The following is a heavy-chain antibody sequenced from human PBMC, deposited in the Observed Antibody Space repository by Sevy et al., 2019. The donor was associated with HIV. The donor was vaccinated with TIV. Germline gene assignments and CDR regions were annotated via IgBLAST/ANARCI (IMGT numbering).Heavy chain of an antibody. V-gene: IGHV3-72*01. CDR2: IRNRPNSYTT. CDR1: GFTFSDHY. D-gene: IGHD2-21*01. J-gene: IGHJ6*03. Sequence: GGSLRLSCAASGFTFSDHYVDWVRQAPGKGLEWIGRIRNRPNSYTTEYAACVEGRFTISRDDSRNSLYLQMNSLKTEDSAVYYCVRGPNCGVGGCQQISPYCLDVWGKGATVTVSS. CDR3: VRGPNCGVGGCQQISPYCLDV.